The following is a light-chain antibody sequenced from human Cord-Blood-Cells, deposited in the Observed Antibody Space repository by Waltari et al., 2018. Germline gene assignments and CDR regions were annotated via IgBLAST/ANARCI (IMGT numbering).Light chain of an antibody. V-gene: IGLV2-14*03. CDR1: SSYVGGFNF. Sequence: SALPQPASVSGSPGQSIPLPCPGTSSYVGGFNFVSWYQQHPGKAPKLMIYDVSNRPSGVSNRFSGSKSGNTASLTISGLQAEDEADYYCSSYTSSSTYVFGTGTKVTVL. CDR2: DVS. J-gene: IGLJ1*01. CDR3: SSYTSSSTYV.